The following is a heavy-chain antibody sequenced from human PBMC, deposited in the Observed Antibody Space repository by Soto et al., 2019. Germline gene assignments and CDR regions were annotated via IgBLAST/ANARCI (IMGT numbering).Heavy chain of an antibody. CDR2: VSSDGNNK. D-gene: IGHD2-15*01. CDR3: ARTGISGYCSGGSCYPYYFDY. CDR1: GFTFNTYA. J-gene: IGHJ4*02. V-gene: IGHV3-30-3*01. Sequence: GGSLRLSCAASGFTFNTYAMHWVRQTPGKGLEWVAVVSSDGNNKFYADSVKGRFTISRDNSKNTLSLQMSSLRAEDTAVFYCARTGISGYCSGGSCYPYYFDYWGQGTLVTVSS.